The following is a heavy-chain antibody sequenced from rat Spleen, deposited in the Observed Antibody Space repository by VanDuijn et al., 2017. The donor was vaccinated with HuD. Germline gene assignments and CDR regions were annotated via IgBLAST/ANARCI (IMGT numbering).Heavy chain of an antibody. D-gene: IGHD1-2*01. Sequence: EVQLVESGGGLVQPGRSMKLSCAASGFTFSNYYMAWVRQAPTKGLEWVASISYEGISTYYGDSVKGRFTISRDNAKSILYLQMNSLRSEDTATYYCARPHSSLYVMDAWGQGASVTVSS. CDR2: ISYEGIST. CDR1: GFTFSNYY. CDR3: ARPHSSLYVMDA. J-gene: IGHJ4*01. V-gene: IGHV5-22*01.